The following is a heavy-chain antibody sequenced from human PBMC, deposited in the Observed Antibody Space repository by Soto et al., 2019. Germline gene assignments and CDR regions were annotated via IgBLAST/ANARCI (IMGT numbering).Heavy chain of an antibody. CDR2: ISSNSAYI. Sequence: GGSLRLSCAASGFTFRSFTMNWVRQAPGKGLEWVSTISSNSAYIYYTDALRGRFTISRDNAKNSLHLQMNSLRAEDTAVYYCARESEDLTSNFDYWGQGTLVTVSS. CDR1: GFTFRSFT. CDR3: ARESEDLTSNFDY. V-gene: IGHV3-21*01. J-gene: IGHJ4*02.